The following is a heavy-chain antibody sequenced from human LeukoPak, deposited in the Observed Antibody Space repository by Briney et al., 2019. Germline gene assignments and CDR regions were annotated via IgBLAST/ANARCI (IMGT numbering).Heavy chain of an antibody. CDR1: GFTFSSYA. CDR3: ANTGYYSIADAFDI. D-gene: IGHD3-22*01. J-gene: IGHJ3*02. V-gene: IGHV3-30*04. CDR2: ISYDGSNK. Sequence: GGSLRLSCAASGFTFSSYAMHWVRQAPGKGLEWVAVISYDGSNKYYADSVKGRFTISRDNAKNSLYLQMNSLRAEDTALYYCANTGYYSIADAFDIWGQGTMVTVSS.